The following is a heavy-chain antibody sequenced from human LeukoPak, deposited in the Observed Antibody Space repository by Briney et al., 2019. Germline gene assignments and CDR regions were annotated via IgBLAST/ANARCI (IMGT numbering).Heavy chain of an antibody. Sequence: ASVKVSCKASGYTFTGYYMHWVRQAPGQGVEGRGGRNPNSGGTNYAQKFQGRVTMTRDTSISTAYMELSRLRSDDTAVYYCARDHEPVPGEPDAFDIWGQGTMVTVSS. CDR2: RNPNSGGT. D-gene: IGHD1-14*01. V-gene: IGHV1-2*02. J-gene: IGHJ3*02. CDR1: GYTFTGYY. CDR3: ARDHEPVPGEPDAFDI.